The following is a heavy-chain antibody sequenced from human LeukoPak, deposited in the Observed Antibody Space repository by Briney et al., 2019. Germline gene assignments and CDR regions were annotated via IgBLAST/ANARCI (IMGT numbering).Heavy chain of an antibody. Sequence: PGRSLRLSCAASGFTSSSYGMHWVRQAPGKGLEWVAVISYDGSNKYYADSVKGRFTISRDNSKNTLYLQMNSLRAEDTAVYYCARPWSGSYNWFDPWGQGTLVTVSS. V-gene: IGHV3-30*03. D-gene: IGHD3-3*01. CDR2: ISYDGSNK. CDR3: ARPWSGSYNWFDP. CDR1: GFTSSSYG. J-gene: IGHJ5*02.